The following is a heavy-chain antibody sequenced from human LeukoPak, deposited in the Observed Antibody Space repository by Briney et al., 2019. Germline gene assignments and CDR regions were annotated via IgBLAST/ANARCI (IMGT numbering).Heavy chain of an antibody. J-gene: IGHJ3*02. CDR2: ISGSGCST. CDR3: AKDVEMAPSYAFDI. CDR1: GFTFSSYA. D-gene: IGHD5-24*01. Sequence: PGGSLRLSCAASGFTFSSYAMIWVRQAPGKGLEWVSAISGSGCSTYYADSVKGRFTISRDNSKNTLYLQMNSLRAEDTAVYYCAKDVEMAPSYAFDIWGQGTMVTVSS. V-gene: IGHV3-23*01.